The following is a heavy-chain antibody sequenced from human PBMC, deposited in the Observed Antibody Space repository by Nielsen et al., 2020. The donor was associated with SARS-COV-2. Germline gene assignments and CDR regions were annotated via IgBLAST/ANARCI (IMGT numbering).Heavy chain of an antibody. D-gene: IGHD6-19*01. CDR3: ARVSGWYAGFDY. J-gene: IGHJ4*02. CDR2: IYYSGST. V-gene: IGHV4-59*01. Sequence: SETLSLTCTVSGGPISSYYWSWIRQPPGKGLEWIGYIYYSGSTNYNPSLKSRVTISVDTSKNQFSLKLSSVTAADTAVYYCARVSGWYAGFDYWGQGTLVTVSS. CDR1: GGPISSYY.